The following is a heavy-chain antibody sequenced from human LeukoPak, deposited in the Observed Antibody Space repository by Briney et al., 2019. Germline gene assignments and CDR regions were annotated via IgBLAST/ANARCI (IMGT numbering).Heavy chain of an antibody. CDR1: GYSFTSYW. V-gene: IGHV5-51*01. CDR2: IYPGDSDT. J-gene: IGHJ4*02. D-gene: IGHD6-19*01. CDR3: ARFQWLSSISYYFDY. Sequence: GESLKISCKGSGYSFTSYWIGWVRQMPGKGLEWMGIIYPGDSDTRYSSSFQGQVTISADKSISTAYLQWSSLKASDTAMYYCARFQWLSSISYYFDYWGQGTLVTVSS.